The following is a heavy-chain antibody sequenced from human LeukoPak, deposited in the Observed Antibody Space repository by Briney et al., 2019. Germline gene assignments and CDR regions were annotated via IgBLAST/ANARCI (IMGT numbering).Heavy chain of an antibody. CDR1: GGSISGYY. V-gene: IGHV4-39*07. Sequence: SETLSLTCTVSGGSISGYYWGWIRQPPGKGLEWIGSIYYSGSTYYNPSLKSRVTISVDTSKNQFSLKLSSVTAADTAVYYCARDGFPGYYYYYYMDVWGKGTTVTVSS. D-gene: IGHD3-10*01. CDR3: ARDGFPGYYYYYYMDV. CDR2: IYYSGST. J-gene: IGHJ6*03.